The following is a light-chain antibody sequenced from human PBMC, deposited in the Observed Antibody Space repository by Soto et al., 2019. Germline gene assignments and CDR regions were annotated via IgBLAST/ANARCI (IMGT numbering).Light chain of an antibody. V-gene: IGKV3-15*01. CDR1: QSVGSA. Sequence: EIVMTQSPATLSVSPGETATLSCRASQSVGSAVAWYQHKPGQAPRLLIVGASIRATGVPGRFSGGGSGTEFTLTISSLQSEDFAVYYCQQYKNWPLTFGPGTKVDNK. CDR3: QQYKNWPLT. CDR2: GAS. J-gene: IGKJ3*01.